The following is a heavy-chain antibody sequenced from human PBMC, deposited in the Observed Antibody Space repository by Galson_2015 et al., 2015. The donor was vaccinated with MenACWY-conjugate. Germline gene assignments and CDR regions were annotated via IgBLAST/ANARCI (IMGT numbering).Heavy chain of an antibody. CDR3: AKSRGASFYFDS. V-gene: IGHV3-74*01. CDR2: IHPGGSST. J-gene: IGHJ4*02. D-gene: IGHD1-26*01. Sequence: APGKGLVWVSRIHPGGSSTTYADSVKDRFTISRDNAKNTLYLQMNSLRPEDTAVFYCAKSRGASFYFDSWGQGTLVTVSS.